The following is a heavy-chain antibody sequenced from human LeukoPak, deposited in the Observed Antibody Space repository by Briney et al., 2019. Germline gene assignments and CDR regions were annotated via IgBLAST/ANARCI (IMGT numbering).Heavy chain of an antibody. V-gene: IGHV3-11*03. D-gene: IGHD2-15*01. CDR1: GFTFSDYY. CDR2: ISSSSSYT. CDR3: ARRQVVGGNCYGIDV. Sequence: PGGSLILYCAASGFTFSDYYMSWIRPAPGKGLEWVAYISSSSSYTNYAESGKGRFTISRDNAKNSLYLQMDCLRAEDTDVYYCARRQVVGGNCYGIDVWGKGTTVTVSS. J-gene: IGHJ6*04.